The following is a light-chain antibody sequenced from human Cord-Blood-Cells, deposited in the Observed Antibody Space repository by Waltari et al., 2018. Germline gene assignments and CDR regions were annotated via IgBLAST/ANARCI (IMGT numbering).Light chain of an antibody. J-gene: IGKJ4*01. CDR1: QSVLYSSNNKNY. V-gene: IGKV4-1*01. CDR3: QQYYSTPLT. CDR2: WAS. Sequence: DIVMTQSPDSLPASLGERATINCKSSQSVLYSSNNKNYLAWYQQKPGQPPKLLIYWASTRESGVPDRFSGSGSGTDFTLTISSLQAEDVAVYYCQQYYSTPLTFGGGTKVEIK.